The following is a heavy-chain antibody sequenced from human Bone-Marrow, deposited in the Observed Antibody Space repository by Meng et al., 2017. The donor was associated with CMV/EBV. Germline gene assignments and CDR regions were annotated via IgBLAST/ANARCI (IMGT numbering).Heavy chain of an antibody. Sequence: WVRQAPGKGIEWMGWISAYNGNTNYAQKVQGRVTMTTDTSTSTAYMELRSLRSDDTAVYYCARDLILGYCRSTSCYRPKFYWYFDLWGRGTLVTVSS. D-gene: IGHD2-2*02. J-gene: IGHJ2*01. CDR2: ISAYNGNT. CDR3: ARDLILGYCRSTSCYRPKFYWYFDL. V-gene: IGHV1-18*01.